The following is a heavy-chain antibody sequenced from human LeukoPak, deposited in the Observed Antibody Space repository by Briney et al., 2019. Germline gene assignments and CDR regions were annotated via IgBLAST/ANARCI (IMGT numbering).Heavy chain of an antibody. CDR1: GGSISSSSYY. J-gene: IGHJ3*02. Sequence: PSETLSLTCTVSGGSISSSSYYWGWIRQTPGKGLEWIGSIYYSGSTYYNPSLKSRVTVSVDTSKNQFSLKLSSVTAADTAAYYCARHFGRYSSGNHAFDIWGQGTMVTVSS. D-gene: IGHD6-19*01. CDR2: IYYSGST. CDR3: ARHFGRYSSGNHAFDI. V-gene: IGHV4-39*01.